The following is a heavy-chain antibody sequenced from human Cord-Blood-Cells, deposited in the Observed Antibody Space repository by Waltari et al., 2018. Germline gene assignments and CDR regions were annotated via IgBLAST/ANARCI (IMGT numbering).Heavy chain of an antibody. CDR2: MNPNSGNT. V-gene: IGHV1-8*03. D-gene: IGHD3-10*01. J-gene: IGHJ3*02. Sequence: VQEMDTEAEVKNSGAAASASCKAGGYSITRYVIKGVRQATGQGLEWMGWMNPNSGNTGYAQKFQGRVTITRNTSISTAYMGLSSLRSEDTAMYYCARKRGNAFDIWGQGTMVTVSS. CDR1: GYSITRYV. CDR3: ARKRGNAFDI.